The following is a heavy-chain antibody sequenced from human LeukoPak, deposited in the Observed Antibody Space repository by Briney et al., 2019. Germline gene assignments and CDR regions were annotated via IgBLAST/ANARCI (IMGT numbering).Heavy chain of an antibody. J-gene: IGHJ4*02. CDR3: ARGMTTGD. D-gene: IGHD4-17*01. Sequence: GGSLRLSCATSGFTFSSFWMNWVRHAPGKGLEWVANIKHDGSEKYYVDSVKGRFTISRDNAKSSLFLQMNSLRVEDTAVYYCARGMTTGDWGQGTLVTVSS. CDR2: IKHDGSEK. V-gene: IGHV3-7*05. CDR1: GFTFSSFW.